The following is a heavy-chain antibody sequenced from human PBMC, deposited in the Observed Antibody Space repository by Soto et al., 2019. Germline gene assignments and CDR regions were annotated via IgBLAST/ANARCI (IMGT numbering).Heavy chain of an antibody. D-gene: IGHD6-13*01. J-gene: IGHJ4*02. Sequence: PGGSLRLSCAASGITFSDDYMAWIRQAPGKGLEWVSYISGSSNYISYADSVKGRFTISRDNAKNSLYLQMNSLGAEDTAVYYCARLWYSSSWYVLPHFDYWGQGTQVTVSS. CDR3: ARLWYSSSWYVLPHFDY. CDR1: GITFSDDY. CDR2: ISGSSNYI. V-gene: IGHV3-11*03.